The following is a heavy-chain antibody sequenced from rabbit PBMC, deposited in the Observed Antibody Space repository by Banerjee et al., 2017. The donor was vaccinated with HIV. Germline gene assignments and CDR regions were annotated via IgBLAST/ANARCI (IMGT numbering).Heavy chain of an antibody. J-gene: IGHJ4*01. CDR2: IYAGSSGST. CDR3: ARDYINGWSDYVFNL. CDR1: GFSFSSVYW. Sequence: QQQLEESGGGLVKPGASLTLTCTASGFSFSSVYWICWVRQAPGKGLEWIACIYAGSSGSTYYATWAKGRFTISKTSSTTVTLQMTSLIAADTATYFCARDYINGWSDYVFNLWGQGTLVTVS. D-gene: IGHD6-1*01. V-gene: IGHV1S45*01.